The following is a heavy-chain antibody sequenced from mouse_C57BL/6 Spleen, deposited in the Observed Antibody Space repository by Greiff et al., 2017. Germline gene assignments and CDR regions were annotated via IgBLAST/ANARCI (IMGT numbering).Heavy chain of an antibody. CDR2: IDPETGGT. D-gene: IGHD1-1*01. CDR1: GYTFTDYE. J-gene: IGHJ1*03. CDR3: TREGTTVPLYFDV. V-gene: IGHV1-15*01. Sequence: QVQLQQSGAELVRPGASVTLSCKASGYTFTDYEMHWVKQTPVHGLEWIGAIDPETGGTAYNQKFKGKAILTADKSSSPAYMERRSLTSEDSAVYYCTREGTTVPLYFDVWGTGTTVTVSS.